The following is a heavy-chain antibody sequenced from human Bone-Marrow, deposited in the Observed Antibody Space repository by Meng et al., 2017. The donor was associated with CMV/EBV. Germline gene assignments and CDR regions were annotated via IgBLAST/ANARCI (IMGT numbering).Heavy chain of an antibody. CDR1: GDSFSNYF. D-gene: IGHD1-26*01. J-gene: IGHJ3*02. V-gene: IGHV4-34*01. Sequence: SQTLSLTCAVSGDSFSNYFWNWVRQPPGKGLEWIGEINNKASTNYNPSLKSRVTMSVDTSKNQFSLKLTSVTAADTAVYYCARDGSGSSLAADAFDIWGQGTMVTVSS. CDR3: ARDGSGSSLAADAFDI. CDR2: INNKAST.